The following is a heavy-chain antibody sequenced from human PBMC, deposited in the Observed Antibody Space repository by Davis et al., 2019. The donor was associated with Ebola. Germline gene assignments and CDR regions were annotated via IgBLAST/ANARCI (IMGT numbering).Heavy chain of an antibody. CDR1: GYTFSNFA. Sequence: ASVKVSCKASGYTFSNFAVSWVRQAPGQGLEWMGWISVYNGNTNYAQKFQGRVTMTTDTSANTAYMELRSLRSDDTAVYYCVREVGVVVPGVMKDVFDIWGQGTVVTVSS. CDR2: ISVYNGNT. J-gene: IGHJ3*02. D-gene: IGHD2-2*01. V-gene: IGHV1-18*01. CDR3: VREVGVVVPGVMKDVFDI.